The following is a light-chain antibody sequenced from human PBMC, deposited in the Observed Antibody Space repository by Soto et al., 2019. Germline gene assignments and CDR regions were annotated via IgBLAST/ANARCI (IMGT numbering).Light chain of an antibody. Sequence: EIELTLSAAALCLSRGERATLSCRASQSVSSNYLAWYQQKPGQAPRLLIYGASSRATGIPDRFSGSGTGTDFTLTISRLEPEDSAVYYWKHYARSPWTFGQGTKVDIK. CDR3: KHYARSPWT. J-gene: IGKJ1*01. CDR1: QSVSSNY. V-gene: IGKV3-20*01. CDR2: GAS.